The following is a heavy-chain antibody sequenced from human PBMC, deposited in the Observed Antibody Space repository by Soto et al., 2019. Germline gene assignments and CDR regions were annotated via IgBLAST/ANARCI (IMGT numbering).Heavy chain of an antibody. CDR3: VKEYCTGGTCFDAFDL. J-gene: IGHJ3*01. CDR2: ISDGGTTI. CDR1: GFIFRDYE. D-gene: IGHD2-8*02. V-gene: IGHV3-48*03. Sequence: EAELVESGGGLVQPGGSLTLSCAASGFIFRDYEVDWVRQAPGRGPEWISYISDGGTTIYYAPSVKGRFTISRDDAKKSLYLHMNNLRVDDTAIYFCVKEYCTGGTCFDAFDLWGQGTVVTVSS.